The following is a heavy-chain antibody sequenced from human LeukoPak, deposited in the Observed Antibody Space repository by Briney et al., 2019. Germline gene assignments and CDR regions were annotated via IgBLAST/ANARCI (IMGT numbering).Heavy chain of an antibody. Sequence: SETLSLTCAAYGGSFSGYYWSWIRQPPGKGLERIGYIYYSGSTNYNPSLKSRVAMSVDTSKNQFSLKLSSVTAADTAVYFCARGGWSLDFWGRGTLVTVSS. CDR2: IYYSGST. CDR1: GGSFSGYY. J-gene: IGHJ2*01. V-gene: IGHV4-59*08. CDR3: ARGGWSLDF.